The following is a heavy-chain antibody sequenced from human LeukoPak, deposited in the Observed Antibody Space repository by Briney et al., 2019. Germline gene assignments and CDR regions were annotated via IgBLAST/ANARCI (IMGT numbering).Heavy chain of an antibody. CDR2: ITSGSSHI. CDR3: ARDPYSGSYGADYYYYMDV. CDR1: GFTFSSYN. J-gene: IGHJ6*03. V-gene: IGHV3-21*01. D-gene: IGHD1-26*01. Sequence: PGGSLRLSCAASGFTFSSYNMNWVRQTPGQGLEWVSSITSGSSHIYYADSVKGRFTISRDNAKSSLCLQMNSLRAEDTAVYYCARDPYSGSYGADYYYYMDVWGKGTTVTISS.